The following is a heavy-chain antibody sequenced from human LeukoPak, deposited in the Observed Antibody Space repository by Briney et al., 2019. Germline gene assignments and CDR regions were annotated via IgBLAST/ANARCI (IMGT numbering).Heavy chain of an antibody. CDR2: IKQDGSEK. J-gene: IGHJ4*01. D-gene: IGHD3-10*01. CDR1: GFTFSSYW. Sequence: QPEGSLRLSCAASGFTFSSYWMSWVRQAPGKGLEWVANIKQDGSEKYYVDSVKGRFTISRDNAKNSLYLQMNNLRAEDTAVYYCARDRRAAYMVRGVFYFDYWGHGTLVTVSS. CDR3: ARDRRAAYMVRGVFYFDY. V-gene: IGHV3-7*01.